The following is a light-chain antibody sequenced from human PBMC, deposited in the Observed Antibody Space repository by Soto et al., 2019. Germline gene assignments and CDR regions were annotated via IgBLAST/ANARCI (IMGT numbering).Light chain of an antibody. CDR1: SSNIGVND. CDR3: AAWDDSLNGWV. V-gene: IGLV1-44*01. Sequence: QSVLTQSPSASGTPGQRVTIYCSGSSSNIGVNDVNWYQQLPKTTPKLLIYSDTQRPSAVPVRFSGSKSGTSASLAISGLQSEDEADYYCAAWDDSLNGWVFGGGTKLTVL. J-gene: IGLJ3*02. CDR2: SDT.